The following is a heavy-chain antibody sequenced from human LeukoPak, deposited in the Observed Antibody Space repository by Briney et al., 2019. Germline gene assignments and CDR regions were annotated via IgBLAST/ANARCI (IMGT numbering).Heavy chain of an antibody. CDR2: INHSGST. D-gene: IGHD3-9*01. V-gene: IGHV4-34*01. CDR1: GGSFSGYY. J-gene: IGHJ5*02. Sequence: SETLSLTCAVYGGSFSGYYWSWIRQPPGKGLEWIGEINHSGSTNYNPSLKSRVTISVDTSKNQFSLKLSSVTAADTAVYYCASLYYDILTGGPTWGQGTLVNVSS. CDR3: ASLYYDILTGGPT.